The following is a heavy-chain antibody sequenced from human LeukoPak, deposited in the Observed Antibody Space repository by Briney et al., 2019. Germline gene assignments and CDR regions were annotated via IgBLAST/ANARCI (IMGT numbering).Heavy chain of an antibody. J-gene: IGHJ4*02. Sequence: ASVKVSCKASGYTFTGYYMHWVRQAPGQGLEWMGWINPNSGGTNYAQKFQGRVTMTRDTSISTAYMELSRLRSDDTAVYYCARGEYIVVVPAAIDSYFDYWGQGTLVTVSS. D-gene: IGHD2-2*02. CDR2: INPNSGGT. V-gene: IGHV1-2*02. CDR1: GYTFTGYY. CDR3: ARGEYIVVVPAAIDSYFDY.